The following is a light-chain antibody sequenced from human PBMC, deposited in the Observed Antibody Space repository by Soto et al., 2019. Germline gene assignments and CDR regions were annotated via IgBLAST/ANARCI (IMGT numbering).Light chain of an antibody. Sequence: AIQMTQSPSSLSASVGDRVTITCRASQDIRTDVAWYQQKPGKAPKLLIFAASSLQSGVSSRFSGSGPGTDFTLTISSLQPEDFATYYCLQDYIYPYTFGQGTKVDIK. J-gene: IGKJ2*01. CDR1: QDIRTD. CDR2: AAS. V-gene: IGKV1-6*01. CDR3: LQDYIYPYT.